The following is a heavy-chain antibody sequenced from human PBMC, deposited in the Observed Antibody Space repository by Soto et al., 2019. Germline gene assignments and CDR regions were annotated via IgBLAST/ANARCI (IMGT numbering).Heavy chain of an antibody. V-gene: IGHV1-3*01. D-gene: IGHD3-16*01. Sequence: GASVKVSCKASGYTFTSYAMHWVRQAPGQRLEWMGWINAGNGNTKYSQKFQGRVTITRDTSASTAYMELSSLRSEDTAVYYCARGLRTFYYYYYYYMDVWGKGTTVTVSS. J-gene: IGHJ6*03. CDR1: GYTFTSYA. CDR2: INAGNGNT. CDR3: ARGLRTFYYYYYYYMDV.